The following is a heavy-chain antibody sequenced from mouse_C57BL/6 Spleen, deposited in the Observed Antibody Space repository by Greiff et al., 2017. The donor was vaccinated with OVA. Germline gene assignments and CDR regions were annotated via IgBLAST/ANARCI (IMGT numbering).Heavy chain of an antibody. CDR1: GYAFSSSW. CDR3: ARKIGSSPYYAMDY. D-gene: IGHD1-1*01. Sequence: QVQLQQSGPELVKPGASVKISCKASGYAFSSSWMNWVKQRPGKGLEWIGRIYPGDGDTNYNGKFKGKATLTADKSSSTAYMQLSSLTSEDSAVYFCARKIGSSPYYAMDYWGQGTSVTVSS. V-gene: IGHV1-82*01. CDR2: IYPGDGDT. J-gene: IGHJ4*01.